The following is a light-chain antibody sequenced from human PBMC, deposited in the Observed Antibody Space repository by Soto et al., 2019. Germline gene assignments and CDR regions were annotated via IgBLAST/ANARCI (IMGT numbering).Light chain of an antibody. CDR2: WAS. CDR3: QQYHSAPQS. V-gene: IGKV4-1*01. CDR1: QSVLYSPNNKNY. Sequence: DIVMTQSPDSLAVSLGERATINCKSSQSVLYSPNNKNYLAWYQQKPGQPPKLLIYWASTRESGVPDRFSGSGSGTDFTLNISSLQAEDGAFYYCQQYHSAPQSFGQGTKVEIK. J-gene: IGKJ1*01.